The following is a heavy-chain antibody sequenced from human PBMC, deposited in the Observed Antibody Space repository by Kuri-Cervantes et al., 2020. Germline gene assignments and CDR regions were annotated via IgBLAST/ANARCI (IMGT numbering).Heavy chain of an antibody. CDR3: ASLGGTTGTNFDY. Sequence: KVSCKGSGYSFTNYWIGWVRQMPGKGLEWMGIIYPGDSDTRYSPSFQGQVTISADKSISTAYLQWSSLKASDTAMYYCASLGGTTGTNFDYWGQGTLVTVSS. V-gene: IGHV5-51*01. CDR2: IYPGDSDT. J-gene: IGHJ4*02. CDR1: GYSFTNYW. D-gene: IGHD1-1*01.